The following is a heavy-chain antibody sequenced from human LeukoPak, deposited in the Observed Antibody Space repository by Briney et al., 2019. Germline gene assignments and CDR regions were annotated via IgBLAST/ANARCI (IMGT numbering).Heavy chain of an antibody. CDR3: ARDGNCGGDCYSMDV. CDR1: GGTFSSYA. Sequence: SVKVSCKASGGTFSSYAISWARQAPGQGLEWMGRIIPIFGIANYAQKFQGRVTITADKSTSTAYMELSSLRSEDTAVYYCARDGNCGGDCYSMDVWGQGTTVTVSS. J-gene: IGHJ6*02. V-gene: IGHV1-69*04. CDR2: IIPIFGIA. D-gene: IGHD2-21*02.